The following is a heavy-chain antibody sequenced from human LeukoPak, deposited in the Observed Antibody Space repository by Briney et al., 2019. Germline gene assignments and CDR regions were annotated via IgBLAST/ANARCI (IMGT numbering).Heavy chain of an antibody. Sequence: ASVKVSCKASGYTFTSYDINWVRQATGQGLEWMGRMNPNSGNTGYAQKFQGRVTMTRNTSISTAYMELSSLRSEDTAVYYCARADYSCGEVWFDPWGQGTLVTVSS. CDR3: ARADYSCGEVWFDP. CDR2: MNPNSGNT. D-gene: IGHD5-18*01. V-gene: IGHV1-8*01. CDR1: GYTFTSYD. J-gene: IGHJ5*02.